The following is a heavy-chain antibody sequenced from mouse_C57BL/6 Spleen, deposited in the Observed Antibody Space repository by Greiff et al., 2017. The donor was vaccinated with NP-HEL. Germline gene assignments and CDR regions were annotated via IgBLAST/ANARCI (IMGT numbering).Heavy chain of an antibody. Sequence: EVMLVESGGGLVKPGGSLKLSCAASGFTFSSYAMSWVRQTPEKRLEWVATISDGGSYTYYPDNVKGRFTISRDNAKNNLYLQMSHLKSEDTAMYYCARDPGSGGFAYWGQGTLVTVSA. CDR2: ISDGGSYT. V-gene: IGHV5-4*01. CDR1: GFTFSSYA. J-gene: IGHJ3*01. CDR3: ARDPGSGGFAY.